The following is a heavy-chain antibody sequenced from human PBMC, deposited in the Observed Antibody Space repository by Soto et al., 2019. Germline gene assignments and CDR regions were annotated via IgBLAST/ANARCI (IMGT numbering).Heavy chain of an antibody. CDR1: GFTISGCS. CDR3: VRDRDIYRDMVHADL. V-gene: IGHV3-48*02. J-gene: IGHJ4*01. CDR2: ITIRTGNT. Sequence: QPGGSLRLSCEASGFTISGCSMNWVRQAPGKGLEWLAYITIRTGNTVYADSVRGRFTISADNAENSVFLQMNSLRDEDTAVYFCVRDRDIYRDMVHADLWGQGT. D-gene: IGHD5-18*01.